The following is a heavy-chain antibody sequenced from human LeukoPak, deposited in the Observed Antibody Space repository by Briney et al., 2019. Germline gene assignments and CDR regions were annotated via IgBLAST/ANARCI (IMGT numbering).Heavy chain of an antibody. V-gene: IGHV3-21*01. CDR1: GFTFSSYS. CDR2: ISSSSYI. D-gene: IGHD6-13*01. Sequence: GGSLRLSCAAPGFTFSSYSMNWVRQAPGKGLEWVSSISSSSYIYYADSVKGRFTISRDNAKNSLYLQMNSLRAEDTAVYYCARTHRLIAAAGTVDYWGQGTLVTVSS. CDR3: ARTHRLIAAAGTVDY. J-gene: IGHJ4*02.